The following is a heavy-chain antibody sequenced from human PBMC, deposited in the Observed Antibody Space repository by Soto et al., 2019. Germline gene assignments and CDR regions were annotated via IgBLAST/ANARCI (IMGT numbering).Heavy chain of an antibody. J-gene: IGHJ5*01. CDR1: GFTFSAYT. Sequence: EVQLVESGGGLVKPGGSLRLSCAASGFTFSAYTMNWVRKAPGKGLEWVSSLDPSSTYIYYADSVKGRFTLSSDNAKNSLFLRLNSLRADDTALYYCVRGSYGDYDSWGQGTLVTVSS. V-gene: IGHV3-21*02. CDR2: LDPSSTYI. D-gene: IGHD4-17*01. CDR3: VRGSYGDYDS.